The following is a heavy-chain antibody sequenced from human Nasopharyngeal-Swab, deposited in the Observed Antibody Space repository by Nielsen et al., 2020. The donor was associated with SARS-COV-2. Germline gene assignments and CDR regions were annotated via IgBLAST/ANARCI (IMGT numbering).Heavy chain of an antibody. CDR1: GFTLSNYW. J-gene: IGHJ3*02. V-gene: IGHV3-74*01. CDR3: TRVDVHDAFDM. D-gene: IGHD3-16*01. CDR2: INTDASRT. Sequence: GESLKISCAASGFTLSNYWTHWVRQTPGKGLLWVSRINTDASRTSYADSVKGRFTISRDNAKNTVYLQMNSLRGEDTAVYYCTRVDVHDAFDMWGQGTMVTVSS.